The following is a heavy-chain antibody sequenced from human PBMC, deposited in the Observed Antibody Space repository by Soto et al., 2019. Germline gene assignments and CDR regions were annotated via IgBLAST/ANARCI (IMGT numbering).Heavy chain of an antibody. J-gene: IGHJ3*02. Sequence: QVQLVQSGAEVKRSGASVRISCKASGYTFNRHDINWVRQATGQGPEWIGWMNPNSGNTGYAQKFQGRVTMTRDSSITTAYMDLSSLTSEDTAIYYCAREGLYGSIQDNTFDIWGQGTMVSVSP. CDR1: GYTFNRHD. D-gene: IGHD6-19*01. V-gene: IGHV1-8*01. CDR2: MNPNSGNT. CDR3: AREGLYGSIQDNTFDI.